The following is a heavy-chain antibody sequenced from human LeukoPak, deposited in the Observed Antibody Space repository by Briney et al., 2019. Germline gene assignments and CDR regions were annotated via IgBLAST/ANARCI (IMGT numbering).Heavy chain of an antibody. CDR1: AGSICSSSYY. J-gene: IGHJ4*02. D-gene: IGHD3-3*01. V-gene: IGHV4-39*01. CDR2: IYYTEST. Sequence: KPSETLSLNCTVAAGSICSSSYYWGWPRQPPGRGLERIGSIYYTESTYYNPSLKRRVTRSVDTSKSQFSLELSSVSAADTAVYYCVKILFLEWSMIGYWGRGALVTVSS. CDR3: VKILFLEWSMIGY.